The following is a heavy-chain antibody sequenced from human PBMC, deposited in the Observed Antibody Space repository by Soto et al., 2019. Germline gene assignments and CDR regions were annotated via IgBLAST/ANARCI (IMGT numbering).Heavy chain of an antibody. J-gene: IGHJ4*02. CDR3: ARVLTTVTHVDY. D-gene: IGHD4-17*01. Sequence: PSETLSLTCTVSGGSISSGDYYWSWIRQPPGKGLEWIGYIYYSGSTYYNPSLKSRVTISVDTSKNQFSLKLSSVTAADTAVYYCARVLTTVTHVDYWGQGTLVTAPQ. CDR1: GGSISSGDYY. V-gene: IGHV4-30-4*01. CDR2: IYYSGST.